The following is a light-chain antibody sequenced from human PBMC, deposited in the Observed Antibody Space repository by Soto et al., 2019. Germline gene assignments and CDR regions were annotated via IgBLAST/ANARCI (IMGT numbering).Light chain of an antibody. CDR2: EVN. CDR3: SSYAGSDYPYV. Sequence: QSALTQPASVSGSPGQSITISCTGTSSNVGSYKLVSWHQQHPGKAPKLMIFEVNKRPSGVSNRFSGSKSGNTASLTVSGLQAEDEGDYYCSSYAGSDYPYVFGTGTKVTVL. V-gene: IGLV2-14*02. J-gene: IGLJ1*01. CDR1: SSNVGSYKL.